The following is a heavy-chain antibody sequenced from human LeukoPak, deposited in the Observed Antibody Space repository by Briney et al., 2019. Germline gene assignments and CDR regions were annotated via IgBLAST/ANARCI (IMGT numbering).Heavy chain of an antibody. CDR2: ISSSGSTI. V-gene: IGHV3-11*04. Sequence: GGSLRLSCAASGFTFSDYYMSWIRQAPGKGLEWVSYISSSGSTIYYADSVKGRFTISRENAKNSLYLQMNSLRAGDTAVYYCARAGYSSGWPLMSYGMDVWGQGTTVTVSS. J-gene: IGHJ6*02. CDR1: GFTFSDYY. CDR3: ARAGYSSGWPLMSYGMDV. D-gene: IGHD6-19*01.